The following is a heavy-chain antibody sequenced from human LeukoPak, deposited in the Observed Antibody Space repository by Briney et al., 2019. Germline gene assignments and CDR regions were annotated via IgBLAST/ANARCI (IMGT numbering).Heavy chain of an antibody. J-gene: IGHJ5*02. D-gene: IGHD4-17*01. Sequence: SVKVSCKASGGTFSSYAISWVRQAPGLGLEWMGGIIPIFGTANYAQKFQGRVTITADESTSTAYMELSSLRSEDTAVYYCAREVTTVTTVYNWFDPWGQGTLVTVSS. CDR3: AREVTTVTTVYNWFDP. V-gene: IGHV1-69*13. CDR1: GGTFSSYA. CDR2: IIPIFGTA.